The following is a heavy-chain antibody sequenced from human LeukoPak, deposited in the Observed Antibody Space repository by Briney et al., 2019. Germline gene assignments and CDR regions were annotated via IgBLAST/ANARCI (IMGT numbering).Heavy chain of an antibody. CDR1: GGSISSGGYY. Sequence: SETLSLTCTVSGGSISSGGYYWSWIRQPPGKGLEWIGYIYHSGSTYYNPSLKSRVTISVDRSKNQFSLKLSSVTAADTAVYYCARGYYDFWSGYSNWYDPWGQGTLVTVSS. CDR2: IYHSGST. J-gene: IGHJ5*02. CDR3: ARGYYDFWSGYSNWYDP. V-gene: IGHV4-30-2*01. D-gene: IGHD3-3*01.